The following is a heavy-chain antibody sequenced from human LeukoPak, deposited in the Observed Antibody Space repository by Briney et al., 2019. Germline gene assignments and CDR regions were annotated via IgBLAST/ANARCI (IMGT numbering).Heavy chain of an antibody. V-gene: IGHV3-48*03. J-gene: IGHJ4*02. CDR1: GFTFSSYE. D-gene: IGHD2-2*01. CDR2: ISSSGSTI. Sequence: GGSLRLSCAASGFTFSSYEMNWVRQAPGKGLEWVSYISSSGSTIYYADSVKGRFTISRDNAKNSLHLQMNSLRAEDAAVYYCARSPEDIVVVPAAFDYWGQGTLVTVSS. CDR3: ARSPEDIVVVPAAFDY.